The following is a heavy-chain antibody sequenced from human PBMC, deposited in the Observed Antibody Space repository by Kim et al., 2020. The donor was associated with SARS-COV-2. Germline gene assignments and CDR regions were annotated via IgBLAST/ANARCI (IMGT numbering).Heavy chain of an antibody. D-gene: IGHD2-2*01. V-gene: IGHV4-34*01. Sequence: SETLSLTCAVYGGSFSGYYWSWIRQPPGKGLEWIGEINHSGSTNYNPSLKSRVTISVDTSKNQFSLKLSSVTAADTAVYYCARGQKGDCSSTSCFFLGLKYGMDVWGQGTTVTVSS. CDR2: INHSGST. J-gene: IGHJ6*02. CDR1: GGSFSGYY. CDR3: ARGQKGDCSSTSCFFLGLKYGMDV.